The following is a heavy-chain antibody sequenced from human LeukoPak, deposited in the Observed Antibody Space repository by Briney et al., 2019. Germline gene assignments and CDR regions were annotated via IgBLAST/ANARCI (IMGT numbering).Heavy chain of an antibody. CDR3: ARDLPPTTVTTGLGY. J-gene: IGHJ4*02. Sequence: GASVKVSCKASGGTFSSYAISWVRQAPGQGLEWMGRIIPILGIANYAQKFQGRVTITADKSTSTAYMELSSLRSEDTAVYYCARDLPPTTVTTGLGYWGQGTLVTVSS. CDR1: GGTFSSYA. V-gene: IGHV1-69*04. D-gene: IGHD4-17*01. CDR2: IIPILGIA.